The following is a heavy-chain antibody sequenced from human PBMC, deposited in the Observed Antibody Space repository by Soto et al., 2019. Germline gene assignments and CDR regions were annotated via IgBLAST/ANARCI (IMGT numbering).Heavy chain of an antibody. CDR2: IWYDGSNK. Sequence: QVQLVESGGGVVQPGRSLRLSCAASGYTFSSYGMHWVRQAPGKGLEWVAVIWYDGSNKYYADSVKGRFTISRDNSKNTLYLQMNSLRAQDTAVYYCARDDGSGSYYKSYNWFDPWGQGTLVTVSS. CDR3: ARDDGSGSYYKSYNWFDP. J-gene: IGHJ5*02. CDR1: GYTFSSYG. V-gene: IGHV3-33*01. D-gene: IGHD3-10*01.